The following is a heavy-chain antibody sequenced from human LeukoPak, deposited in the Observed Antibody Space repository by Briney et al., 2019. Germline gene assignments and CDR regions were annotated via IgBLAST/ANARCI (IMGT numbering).Heavy chain of an antibody. D-gene: IGHD2-2*01. J-gene: IGHJ4*02. V-gene: IGHV3-21*01. CDR3: ARDRVHCSSTSCYEYFDY. Sequence: PGGSLRLSCAASGFSFSSHNMNWVRQAPGKGLEWVSSISNGGRYLYYADSVKGRFTISRDNAKNSLYLQMNSLRAEDTAVYYCARDRVHCSSTSCYEYFDYWGQGTLVTVSS. CDR2: ISNGGRYL. CDR1: GFSFSSHN.